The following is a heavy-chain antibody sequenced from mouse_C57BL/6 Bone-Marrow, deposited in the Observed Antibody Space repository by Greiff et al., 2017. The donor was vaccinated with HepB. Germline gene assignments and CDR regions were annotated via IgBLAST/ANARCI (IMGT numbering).Heavy chain of an antibody. CDR3: ARSFITTVAPYAMDY. V-gene: IGHV1-39*01. J-gene: IGHJ4*01. D-gene: IGHD1-1*01. CDR1: GYSFTDYN. Sequence: VQLKESGPELVKPGASVKISCKASGYSFTDYNMNWVKQSNGKSLEWIGVINPNYGTTSYNQKFKGKATLTVDQSSSTAYMQLNSLTSEDSAVYYCARSFITTVAPYAMDYWGQGTSVTVSS. CDR2: INPNYGTT.